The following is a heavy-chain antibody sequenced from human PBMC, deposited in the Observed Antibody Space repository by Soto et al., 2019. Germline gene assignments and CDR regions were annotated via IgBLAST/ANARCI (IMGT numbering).Heavy chain of an antibody. Sequence: GASVKVSCKASHYTFTSYAISWVRQAPGQGLEWMGWISAYNGNTNYAQKLQGRVTMTTDTSTSTAYMELRSLRSDDTAVYYCARDREYYYDSRGYYSDYWGQGTLVTVSS. D-gene: IGHD3-22*01. CDR2: ISAYNGNT. J-gene: IGHJ4*02. V-gene: IGHV1-18*01. CDR3: ARDREYYYDSRGYYSDY. CDR1: HYTFTSYA.